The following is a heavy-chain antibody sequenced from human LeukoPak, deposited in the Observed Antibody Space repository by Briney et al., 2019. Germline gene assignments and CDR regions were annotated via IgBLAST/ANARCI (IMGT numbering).Heavy chain of an antibody. CDR1: GFTFSSYA. Sequence: GGSLRLSCAASGFTFSSYAMHWVRQAPGKGLEYVSAISSNGGSTYYANSVKGRFTISRDNSKNTLYLQMGSLRAEDMAVYYCARARGSGDYYFDYWGQGTLVTVSS. D-gene: IGHD1-26*01. V-gene: IGHV3-64*01. CDR2: ISSNGGST. CDR3: ARARGSGDYYFDY. J-gene: IGHJ4*02.